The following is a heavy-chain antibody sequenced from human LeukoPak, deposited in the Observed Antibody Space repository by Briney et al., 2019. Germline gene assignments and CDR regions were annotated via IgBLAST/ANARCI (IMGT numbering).Heavy chain of an antibody. CDR2: IKLGGSEK. D-gene: IGHD2-21*02. V-gene: IGHV3-7*01. CDR1: GFTFSNYW. Sequence: GGSLRLSCAASGFTFSNYWMTWVRQALGKGLEWVASIKLGGSEKYYVDSVKGRFTISRDNAKNSLYLQMSNVRVEDTAVYYCSRTSTDCLDCWGQGTLVTVSS. CDR3: SRTSTDCLDC. J-gene: IGHJ4*02.